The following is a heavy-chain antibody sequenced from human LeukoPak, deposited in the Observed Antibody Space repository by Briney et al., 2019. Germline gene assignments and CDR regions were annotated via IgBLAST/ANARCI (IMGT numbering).Heavy chain of an antibody. V-gene: IGHV4-59*12. CDR3: ARGNFWSGYYDY. CDR2: IYYSGST. J-gene: IGHJ4*02. CDR1: GGSISSYY. D-gene: IGHD3-3*01. Sequence: SETLSLTCTVSGGSISSYYWSWIRQPPGKGLEWIGYIYYSGSTNYNPSLKSRVIISVDTSKNQFSLKLSSVTAADTAVYYCARGNFWSGYYDYWGQGTLVTVSS.